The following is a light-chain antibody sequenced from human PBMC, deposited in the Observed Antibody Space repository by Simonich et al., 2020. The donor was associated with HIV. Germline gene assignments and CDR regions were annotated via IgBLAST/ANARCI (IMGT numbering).Light chain of an antibody. Sequence: DIQMTQSPSSLSASVGDRVTITCRTSQSISSYLNWYQQKPGKAPKLLIYAASSLQRGVPSRVSGSGSGTDFTLTISSLQPEDFATYYCQQSFSTPWTFGQGTTVDIK. CDR1: QSISSY. V-gene: IGKV1-39*01. J-gene: IGKJ1*01. CDR2: AAS. CDR3: QQSFSTPWT.